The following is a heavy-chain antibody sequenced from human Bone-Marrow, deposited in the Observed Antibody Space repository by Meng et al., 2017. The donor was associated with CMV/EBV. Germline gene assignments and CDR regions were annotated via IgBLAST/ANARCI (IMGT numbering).Heavy chain of an antibody. CDR3: ARGYQLPYYYYYHGMDV. Sequence: SETLSLTCPVSAGSINSYYWSWIRQPPGKGLEWIGYIYYSGSTNYNPSLEGRVTISIDTSKNQFSLKLSSVTAADTAVYYCARGYQLPYYYYYHGMDVWGQGTTVTVSS. CDR1: AGSINSYY. J-gene: IGHJ6*02. V-gene: IGHV4-59*12. D-gene: IGHD2-2*01. CDR2: IYYSGST.